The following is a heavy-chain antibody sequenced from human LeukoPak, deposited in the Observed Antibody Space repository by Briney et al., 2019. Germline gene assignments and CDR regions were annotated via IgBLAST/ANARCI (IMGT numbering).Heavy chain of an antibody. V-gene: IGHV3-33*01. CDR3: AREGPRGNSQFDY. J-gene: IGHJ4*02. D-gene: IGHD2/OR15-2a*01. CDR2: IWYDGSNK. Sequence: GRSLRLSCAASGFTFSSYGMHWVRQAPGKGLEWVALIWYDGSNKYYTDSVEGRLTISRDNSKNTLYLQMNSLRAEDTAVYYCAREGPRGNSQFDYWGQGTLVTVSS. CDR1: GFTFSSYG.